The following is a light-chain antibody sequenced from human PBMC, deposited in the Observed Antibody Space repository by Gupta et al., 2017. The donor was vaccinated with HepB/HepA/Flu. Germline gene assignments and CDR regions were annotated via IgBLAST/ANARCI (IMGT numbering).Light chain of an antibody. J-gene: IGLJ3*02. CDR2: ENN. CDR3: GIWASSLSDCV. CDR1: SSNIGNNY. Sequence: QSVLTQPPSVSAAPGQKVTISCSGSSSNIGNNYVSWYQQLPGTAPKLLIYENNKRPSGIPDRFSGSKSGTSATLAITGLQTGDEADDDCGIWASSLSDCVFGGGTKLTVL. V-gene: IGLV1-51*02.